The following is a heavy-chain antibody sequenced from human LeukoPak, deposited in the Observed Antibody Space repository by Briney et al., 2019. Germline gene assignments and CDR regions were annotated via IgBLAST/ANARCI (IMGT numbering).Heavy chain of an antibody. CDR2: ISYDGSNK. V-gene: IGHV3-30-3*01. CDR1: GFTFSSYA. J-gene: IGHJ4*02. CDR3: ARGGYYHN. Sequence: GGSLRLSCAASGFTFSSYAMHWVRQAPVKGLEWVAVISYDGSNKYYADSVKGRFTISRDNSKNTLYLQMNSLRAEDTAVYYCARGGYYHNWGQGTLVTVSS. D-gene: IGHD3-9*01.